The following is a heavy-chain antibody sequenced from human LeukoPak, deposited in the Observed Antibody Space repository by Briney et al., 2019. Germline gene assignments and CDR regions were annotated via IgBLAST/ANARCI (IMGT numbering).Heavy chain of an antibody. CDR1: GFTFSSYA. Sequence: SGGSLRLSCVVSGFTFSSYAMSWVRQAPGKGLEWVSGISGSGGSRDYADSVKGRFTISRDNSKNTLYMQMNSLRAEDTAVYYCATLHGRSTNPPWGQGTLVTVSS. D-gene: IGHD5/OR15-5a*01. CDR3: ATLHGRSTNPP. CDR2: ISGSGGSR. V-gene: IGHV3-23*01. J-gene: IGHJ5*02.